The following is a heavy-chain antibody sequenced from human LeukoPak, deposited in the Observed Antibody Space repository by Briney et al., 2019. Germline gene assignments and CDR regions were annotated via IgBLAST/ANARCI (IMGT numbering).Heavy chain of an antibody. CDR2: IYYSGST. V-gene: IGHV4-59*01. D-gene: IGHD1-1*01. CDR1: GGSISSYY. Sequence: PSETLSLTCTVSGGSISSYYWSWIRQPPGKGLEWIGYIYYSGSTNYNPSLKSRVTISVDTSKNQFSLKLSPVTAADTAVYYCARDLAAGGTWNWFDPWGQGTLVTVSS. CDR3: ARDLAAGGTWNWFDP. J-gene: IGHJ5*02.